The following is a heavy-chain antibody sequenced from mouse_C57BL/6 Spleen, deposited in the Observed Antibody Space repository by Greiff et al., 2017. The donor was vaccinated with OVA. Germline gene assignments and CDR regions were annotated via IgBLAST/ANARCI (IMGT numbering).Heavy chain of an antibody. J-gene: IGHJ1*03. CDR3: AFYYDGYFDV. Sequence: VKVVESGPGLVQPSQSLSITCTVSGFSLTSYGVHWVRQSPGKGLEWLGVIWRGGSTDYNAAFMSRLSITKDNSKSQVFFKMNSLQADDTAIYYCAFYYDGYFDVWGTGTTVTVSS. V-gene: IGHV2-5*01. CDR1: GFSLTSYG. D-gene: IGHD2-4*01. CDR2: IWRGGST.